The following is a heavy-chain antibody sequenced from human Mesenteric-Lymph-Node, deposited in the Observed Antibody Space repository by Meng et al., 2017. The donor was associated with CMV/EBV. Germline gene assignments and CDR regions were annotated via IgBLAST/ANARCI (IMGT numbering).Heavy chain of an antibody. CDR2: ISGGGGT. CDR3: GGHGGNSY. CDR1: GFTLSNHG. Sequence: SLPLSCVVSGFTLSNHGMSWVRQAPGKGLEWVSDISGGGGTYYADSVKGRFTISRDNSKNTLYLQMNSLRSEDTALYYCGGHGGNSYWGQGSLVTVFS. J-gene: IGHJ4*02. V-gene: IGHV3-23*01. D-gene: IGHD4-23*01.